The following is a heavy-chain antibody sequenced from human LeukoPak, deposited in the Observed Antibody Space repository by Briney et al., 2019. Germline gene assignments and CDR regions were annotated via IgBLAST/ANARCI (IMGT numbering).Heavy chain of an antibody. J-gene: IGHJ3*02. Sequence: APVKVSCKASGYTFTSYGISWVRQAPGQGLEWMGWISAYNGNTNYAQKLQGRVTMTTDTSTSTAYMELRSLRSDDTAVYYCARDKRDIVVVPAAPPDAFDIWGQGTMVTVSS. CDR1: GYTFTSYG. CDR2: ISAYNGNT. CDR3: ARDKRDIVVVPAAPPDAFDI. V-gene: IGHV1-18*01. D-gene: IGHD2-2*01.